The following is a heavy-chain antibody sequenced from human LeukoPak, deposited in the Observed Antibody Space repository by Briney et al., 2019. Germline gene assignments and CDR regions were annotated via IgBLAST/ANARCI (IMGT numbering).Heavy chain of an antibody. D-gene: IGHD3-10*01. CDR1: GFIFSNYA. J-gene: IGHJ4*02. V-gene: IGHV3-30*04. Sequence: HPGGSLRLSCTASGFIFSNYAMHWVRQAPGKGLEWVAVIFYDGSNKYYADSVKGRFTISRDNAKNSLYLQMNSLRAEDTAVYYCARRGVYGSGAFYLDYWGQGTLVTVSS. CDR2: IFYDGSNK. CDR3: ARRGVYGSGAFYLDY.